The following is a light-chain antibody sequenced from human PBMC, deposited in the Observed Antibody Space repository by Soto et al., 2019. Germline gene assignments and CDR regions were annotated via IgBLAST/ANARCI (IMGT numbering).Light chain of an antibody. CDR2: DVN. Sequence: QSVLTQPRSVSGSPGQSVTISCTGTSSDVGGYNYVSWYQQHPGKAPKLMIYDVNKRPSGVPDRFSGSKSGNTASLTISGLQAEDEADYYCCSYAGSYTLRVFGGGTKLTVL. CDR1: SSDVGGYNY. J-gene: IGLJ3*02. V-gene: IGLV2-11*01. CDR3: CSYAGSYTLRV.